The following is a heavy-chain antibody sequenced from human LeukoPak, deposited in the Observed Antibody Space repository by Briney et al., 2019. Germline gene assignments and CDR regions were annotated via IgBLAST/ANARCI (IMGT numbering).Heavy chain of an antibody. CDR2: LIPNSGGT. CDR3: ARDLDNYSGSGSYYNGDPLFQH. J-gene: IGHJ1*01. Sequence: ASVKVSCKASGYTFTGFCIHWVRHAPGQGREWMGWLIPNSGGTNYAQNFQGRVTMTRDTSISTGYMELSRLRSDDTAVYYCARDLDNYSGSGSYYNGDPLFQHWGQGTLVTVSS. D-gene: IGHD3-10*01. CDR1: GYTFTGFC. V-gene: IGHV1-2*02.